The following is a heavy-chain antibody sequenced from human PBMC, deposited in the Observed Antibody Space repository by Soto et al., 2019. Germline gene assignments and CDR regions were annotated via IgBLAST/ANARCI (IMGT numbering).Heavy chain of an antibody. CDR2: IVPMFGTS. V-gene: IGHV1-69*06. CDR1: GGTSTRYA. J-gene: IGHJ4*02. Sequence: QARLVQSGAEVRQPGSSVKVSCKVTGGTSTRYAINWVRQAPGQGLEWMGGIVPMFGTSKYAQKFQGRVTITADTSTNIAYMELRSLRSEDTAVYYCNRGSEYDFWSGYLWGQGTLVSVSS. CDR3: NRGSEYDFWSGYL. D-gene: IGHD3-3*01.